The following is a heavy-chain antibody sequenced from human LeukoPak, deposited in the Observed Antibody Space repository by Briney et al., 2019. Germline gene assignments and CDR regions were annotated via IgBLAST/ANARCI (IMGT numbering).Heavy chain of an antibody. CDR2: ISYDGSNK. CDR1: GFTFSSYG. CDR3: ARDRARGHSNYYYYYMDV. J-gene: IGHJ6*03. Sequence: PGGPLRLSCAASGFTFSSYGMHWVRQAPGKGLEWVAVISYDGSNKYYADSVKGRFTISRDNSKNTLYLQMNSLRAEDTAVYYCARDRARGHSNYYYYYMDVWGKGTTVTVSS. V-gene: IGHV3-30*03. D-gene: IGHD4-11*01.